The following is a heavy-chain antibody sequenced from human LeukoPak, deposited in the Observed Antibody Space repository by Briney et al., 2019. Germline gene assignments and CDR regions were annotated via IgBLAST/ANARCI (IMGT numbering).Heavy chain of an antibody. CDR3: ARDHPYYDILTGSFPNWFDP. CDR2: IIPILGIA. D-gene: IGHD3-9*01. Sequence: SVKVSCKASGGTFSSYAISWVRQAPGQGLECMGRIIPILGIANYAQKFQGRVTITADKSTSTAYMELSSLRSEDTAVYYCARDHPYYDILTGSFPNWFDPWGQGTLVTVSS. V-gene: IGHV1-69*04. CDR1: GGTFSSYA. J-gene: IGHJ5*02.